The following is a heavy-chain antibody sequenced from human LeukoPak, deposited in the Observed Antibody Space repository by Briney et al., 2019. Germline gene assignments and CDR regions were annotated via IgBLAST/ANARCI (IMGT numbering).Heavy chain of an antibody. Sequence: ASVKVSCKVSGSTLSELSMHWVRQAPGQGLEWVGIINPSGDPTTYAQKFQGRVTMTSDMSTSTVYMELSSLRSEDTAVYYCARSSGYYSSLFYMHVWGKGTTVTVSS. J-gene: IGHJ6*03. D-gene: IGHD3-22*01. CDR2: INPSGDPT. CDR3: ARSSGYYSSLFYMHV. V-gene: IGHV1-46*01. CDR1: GSTLSELS.